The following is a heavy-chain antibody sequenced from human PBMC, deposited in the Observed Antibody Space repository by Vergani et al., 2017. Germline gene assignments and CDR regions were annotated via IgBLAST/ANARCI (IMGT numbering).Heavy chain of an antibody. Sequence: QVQLVESGGGLVKPGGSLRLSCAASKFTFSDYYMSWIRQAPGEGLEWVSYISSRASAIYYADSLKGRFTISRDNAKNSLYLQMNSLRAEDTAVYYCANISSSGFFDYWGQGTLVTVSS. J-gene: IGHJ4*02. CDR1: KFTFSDYY. V-gene: IGHV3-11*01. D-gene: IGHD6-6*01. CDR3: ANISSSGFFDY. CDR2: ISSRASAI.